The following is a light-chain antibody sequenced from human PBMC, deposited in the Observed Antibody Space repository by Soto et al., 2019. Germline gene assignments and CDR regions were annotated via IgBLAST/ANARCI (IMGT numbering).Light chain of an antibody. CDR2: DAP. J-gene: IGKJ4*01. V-gene: IGKV3-15*01. Sequence: EIVMTQSPATLSVSPGEGASLSCWASQNVKTNFAWYQQKPGQTPRLLILDAPIRAAGSPPRFSGSGSGTEFTLTINSLQSDDFPNYYCQQYDGWPLTFGGGTKVDIK. CDR3: QQYDGWPLT. CDR1: QNVKTN.